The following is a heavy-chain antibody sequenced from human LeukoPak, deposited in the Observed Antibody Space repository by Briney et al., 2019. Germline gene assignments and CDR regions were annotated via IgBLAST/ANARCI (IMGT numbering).Heavy chain of an antibody. J-gene: IGHJ3*02. CDR1: GGSISSSNW. V-gene: IGHV4-4*02. Sequence: SETLSLTCAVSGGSISSSNWWSWVRQPPGKGLEWIGEIYHSGSTNYNPSLKSRVTISVDKSRNQFSLKLNSVTAADTAVYYCAKSNGYGLIDIWGQGTMVTVSS. CDR3: AKSNGYGLIDI. D-gene: IGHD3-22*01. CDR2: IYHSGST.